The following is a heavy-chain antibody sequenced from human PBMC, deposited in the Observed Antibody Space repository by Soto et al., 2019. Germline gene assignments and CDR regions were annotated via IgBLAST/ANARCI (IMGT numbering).Heavy chain of an antibody. Sequence: QVQLVQSGAEVKKPGSSVKVSCKASGVTFSSYAISWVRQAPGQGLEWMGGIISIFGTANYAQKFQGRVTITADESTSTDYMELSGLRSEDTAVYYCARHVPAAGYYYGMDVWGQGTTVTVSS. V-gene: IGHV1-69*12. D-gene: IGHD2-2*01. CDR2: IISIFGTA. CDR1: GVTFSSYA. CDR3: ARHVPAAGYYYGMDV. J-gene: IGHJ6*02.